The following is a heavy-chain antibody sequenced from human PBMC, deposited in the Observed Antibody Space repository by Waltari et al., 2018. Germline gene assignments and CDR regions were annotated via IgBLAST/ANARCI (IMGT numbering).Heavy chain of an antibody. Sequence: EVQLVESGGGLVKPGGSLRLSCAASGFTFSSYSMNWVRQAPGKGLEWVSSISSSSSYIYYADSVKGRFTISRDNAKNSLYLQMNSLRAEDAAVYYCASSYCGGDCLRGAFDIWGQGTMVTVSS. CDR2: ISSSSSYI. CDR3: ASSYCGGDCLRGAFDI. V-gene: IGHV3-21*01. D-gene: IGHD2-21*01. CDR1: GFTFSSYS. J-gene: IGHJ3*02.